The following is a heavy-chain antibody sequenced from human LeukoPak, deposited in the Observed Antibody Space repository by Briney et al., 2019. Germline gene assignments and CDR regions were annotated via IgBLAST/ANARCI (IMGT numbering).Heavy chain of an antibody. CDR2: ISGTGGST. J-gene: IGHJ4*02. V-gene: IGHV3-23*01. Sequence: GGSLRLSCAVSGFTFSSYSMNWVRQAPGKGLEWVSSISGTGGSTYYADSVKGRFTISRDNSNNTLFLQMNSLRAEDTAVYYCAKVRTGHYFDYWGQGTLVTVSS. CDR1: GFTFSSYS. D-gene: IGHD1-1*01. CDR3: AKVRTGHYFDY.